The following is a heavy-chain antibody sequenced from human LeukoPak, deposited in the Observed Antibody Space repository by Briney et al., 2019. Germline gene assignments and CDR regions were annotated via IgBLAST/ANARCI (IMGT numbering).Heavy chain of an antibody. CDR3: ARSPQNIVVVVAATDYFDY. Sequence: GASVKVSCKASGGTFSSYAISWVRQAPGQGLEWMGGIIPIFGTANYAQRFQGRVTITADESTSTAYKELSSLRSEDTAVYYCARSPQNIVVVVAATDYFDYWGQGTLVTVSS. V-gene: IGHV1-69*13. J-gene: IGHJ4*02. CDR2: IIPIFGTA. D-gene: IGHD2-15*01. CDR1: GGTFSSYA.